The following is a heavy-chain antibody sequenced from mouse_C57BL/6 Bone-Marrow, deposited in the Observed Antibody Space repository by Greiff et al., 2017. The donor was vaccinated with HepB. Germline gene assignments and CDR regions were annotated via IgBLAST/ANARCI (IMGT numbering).Heavy chain of an antibody. CDR2: IDPENGDT. CDR3: TGATTVFGY. CDR1: GFNIKDDY. D-gene: IGHD2-12*01. J-gene: IGHJ2*01. V-gene: IGHV14-4*01. Sequence: VQLQQSGAELARPGASVKLSCTASGFNIKDDYMHWVKQRPEQGLEWIGWIDPENGDTEYASKFQGKATIPADTSSNTAFLQLSSLPSEDTAVYCCTGATTVFGYWGRGTTPTVTS.